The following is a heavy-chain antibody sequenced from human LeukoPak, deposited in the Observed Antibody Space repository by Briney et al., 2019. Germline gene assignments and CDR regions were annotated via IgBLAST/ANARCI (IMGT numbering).Heavy chain of an antibody. CDR2: IYTSGST. CDR1: GGSISSGSYY. D-gene: IGHD4-23*01. V-gene: IGHV4-61*02. Sequence: SQTLSLTCTVSGGSISSGSYYWSWIRQPAGKGLEWIGRIYTSGSTNYNPSLKSRVTISVDTSKNQFSLKLSSVTAADTAVFYCASLTFGGNSRGLDYWGQGTLVTVSS. J-gene: IGHJ4*02. CDR3: ASLTFGGNSRGLDY.